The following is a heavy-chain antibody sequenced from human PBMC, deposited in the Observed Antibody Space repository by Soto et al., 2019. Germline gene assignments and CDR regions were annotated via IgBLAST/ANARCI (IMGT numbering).Heavy chain of an antibody. D-gene: IGHD5-18*01. J-gene: IGHJ4*02. CDR3: AKDAQGGQLWGFLRFPDY. CDR2: ISYDGSNK. CDR1: GFTFSSYG. Sequence: GGSLRLSCAASGFTFSSYGMHWVRQAPGKGLEWVAVISYDGSNKYYADSVKGRFTISRDNSKNTLYLQMNSLRAEDTAVYYCAKDAQGGQLWGFLRFPDYWGQGTLVTVS. V-gene: IGHV3-30*18.